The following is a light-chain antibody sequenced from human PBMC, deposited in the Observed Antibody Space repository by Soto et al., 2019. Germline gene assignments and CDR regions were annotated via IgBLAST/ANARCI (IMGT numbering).Light chain of an antibody. CDR1: SSNIGSNY. V-gene: IGLV1-47*01. CDR2: RNN. J-gene: IGLJ2*01. Sequence: QSVLTQPPSASGTPGQRVTISCSGSSSNIGSNYVYWYQQLPGTAPKLLIYRNNQRPSGVPARFSGSKSGTSASLANSGVRSEDEADYYCAASDDSLSGVVFGGGTKLTVL. CDR3: AASDDSLSGVV.